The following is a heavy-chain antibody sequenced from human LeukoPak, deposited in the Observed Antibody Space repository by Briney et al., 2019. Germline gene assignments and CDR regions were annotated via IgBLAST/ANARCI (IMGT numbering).Heavy chain of an antibody. CDR3: ARESKYSGYPFDY. CDR2: VNSDGSGT. V-gene: IGHV3-74*01. D-gene: IGHD5-12*01. Sequence: GGSLRLSCAASGFTFSSYWMHWVRQAPGKGLVWVSRVNSDGSGTTYADSVKGRFTIPRDNAKNTLYLQMNSLRAEDTAVYYCARESKYSGYPFDYWGQGTLVTVSS. J-gene: IGHJ4*02. CDR1: GFTFSSYW.